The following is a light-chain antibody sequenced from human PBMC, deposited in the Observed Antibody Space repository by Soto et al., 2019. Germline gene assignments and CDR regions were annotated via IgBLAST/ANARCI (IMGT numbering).Light chain of an antibody. CDR1: QSVDRD. J-gene: IGKJ1*01. CDR2: RAS. CDR3: QQYNNWWT. Sequence: EIVLTQSPGTLSLSPGERATLSCRASQSVDRDLTWYQQKPGQAPRLLISRASTGAPGIPDRFSGSGSGTDFTLTISSLQSEDFGVYYCQQYNNWWTFGQGTKV. V-gene: IGKV3D-15*01.